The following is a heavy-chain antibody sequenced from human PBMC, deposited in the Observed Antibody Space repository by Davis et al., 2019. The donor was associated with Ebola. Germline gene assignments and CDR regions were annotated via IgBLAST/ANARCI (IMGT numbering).Heavy chain of an antibody. Sequence: GESLKISRAASGFTFSNAWMRCVRQAPGKWLEWVGRIKSKTDGGTTDYAAPVKGRFTISRDDSKNTLYLQMNSLKTEDTAVYYCTRVGSGYYYSAFDIWGQGTMVTVSS. CDR2: IKSKTDGGTT. V-gene: IGHV3-15*01. J-gene: IGHJ3*02. CDR1: GFTFSNAW. CDR3: TRVGSGYYYSAFDI. D-gene: IGHD3-22*01.